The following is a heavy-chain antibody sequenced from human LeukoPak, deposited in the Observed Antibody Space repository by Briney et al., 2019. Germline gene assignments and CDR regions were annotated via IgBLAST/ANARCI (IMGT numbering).Heavy chain of an antibody. CDR2: IYTGGST. V-gene: IGHV3-66*01. D-gene: IGHD5-12*01. CDR3: AREGSGYDFNP. Sequence: GGSLRLSCAASGFTVSTNYMSWVRQAPGKGLEWVSVIYTGGSTYHADSVKGRFTISRDNSKNTLYLQMNSLRAEATAVYYCAREGSGYDFNPWGQGTMVTVSS. CDR1: GFTVSTNY. J-gene: IGHJ3*01.